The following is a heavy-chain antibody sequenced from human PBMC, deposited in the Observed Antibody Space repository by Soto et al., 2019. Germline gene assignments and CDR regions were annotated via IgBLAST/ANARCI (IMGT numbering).Heavy chain of an antibody. CDR2: IYPGDSDT. CDR3: ASSYYYGSGRYYYYYGMDV. J-gene: IGHJ6*02. Sequence: PGESLKISCKGSGYSFTSYWIGWVRQMPGEGLEWMGIIYPGDSDTRYSPSFQGQVTISADKSISTAYLQWSSLKASDTAMYYYASSYYYGSGRYYYYYGMDVWGQGTTVTVSS. V-gene: IGHV5-51*01. D-gene: IGHD3-10*01. CDR1: GYSFTSYW.